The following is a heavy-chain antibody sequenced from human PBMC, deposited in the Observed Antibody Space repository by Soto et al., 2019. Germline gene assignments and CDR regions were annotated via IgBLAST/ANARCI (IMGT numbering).Heavy chain of an antibody. CDR2: MFYNGST. V-gene: IGHV4-31*01. Sequence: QVQLQEAGPGLVKPSPTLSLTCTVTGGSISSGGRYWSSIRQLPGKGLEWIAYMFYNGSTYYNPSLKSLITISIDTSRKHFYMRLSSVPAVDTAGYYCARAPPGDSGDYGVLEYWGQGILVTVSS. CDR3: ARAPPGDSGDYGVLEY. D-gene: IGHD4-17*01. J-gene: IGHJ4*02. CDR1: GGSISSGGRY.